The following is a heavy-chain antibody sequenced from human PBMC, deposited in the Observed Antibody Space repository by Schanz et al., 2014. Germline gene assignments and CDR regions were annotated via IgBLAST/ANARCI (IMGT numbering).Heavy chain of an antibody. J-gene: IGHJ6*03. CDR2: IKQEGDEK. CDR3: VRDRGFCANDICWLRYYMDV. V-gene: IGHV3-7*01. Sequence: VHLVESGGGVVQPGRSLRLSCVVSGFNFRNYWMSWVRQAPGKGLEWVASIKQEGDEKNYVDSVKGRFTISRDNAKNSLCLQMNSLRADDTAVYYCVRDRGFCANDICWLRYYMDVWGNGTTVTVSS. D-gene: IGHD2-8*01. CDR1: GFNFRNYW.